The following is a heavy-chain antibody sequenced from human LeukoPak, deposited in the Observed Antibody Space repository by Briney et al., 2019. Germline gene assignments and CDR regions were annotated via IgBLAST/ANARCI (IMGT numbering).Heavy chain of an antibody. CDR2: INPNSGGT. CDR1: GYTFTVYY. J-gene: IGHJ6*02. V-gene: IGHV1-2*06. D-gene: IGHD1-26*01. CDR3: AREWELDYYYGMDV. Sequence: GASVKVSCTASGYTFTVYYMHWVGQAPGQGLEWMGRINPNSGGTNYAQKFQGRVTMTRDTSISTAYMELSRLRSDDTAVYYCAREWELDYYYGMDVWGQGTTVTVSS.